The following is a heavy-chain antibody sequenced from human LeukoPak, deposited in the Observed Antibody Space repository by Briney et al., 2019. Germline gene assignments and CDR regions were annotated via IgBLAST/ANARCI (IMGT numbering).Heavy chain of an antibody. J-gene: IGHJ4*02. V-gene: IGHV3-21*01. CDR2: ISSSSSSI. CDR3: ARDFYPSGYTYGFLDY. Sequence: KAGGSLRLSCAASGFIFSDYSMNWVRQAPGKGLEWVSSISSSSSSIYYADSVKGRFTISRDNAKDSLYLQMNSLRAEDTAVYYCARDFYPSGYTYGFLDYWGPGTMVTVSS. CDR1: GFIFSDYS. D-gene: IGHD5-18*01.